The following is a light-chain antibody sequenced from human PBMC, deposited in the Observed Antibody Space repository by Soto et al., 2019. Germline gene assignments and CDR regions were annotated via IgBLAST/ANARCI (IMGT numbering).Light chain of an antibody. CDR1: SGHSSYI. Sequence: QSVLTQSSSASASLGSSVKLTCTLSSGHSSYIIAWHQQQPGKGPRYLMKLEGSGSYNKGSGVPDRFSGSSSGADRYLTISNLQFEDEADYYCETWDSNTVVFGGGTQLTVL. J-gene: IGLJ2*01. CDR3: ETWDSNTVV. CDR2: LEGSGSY. V-gene: IGLV4-60*02.